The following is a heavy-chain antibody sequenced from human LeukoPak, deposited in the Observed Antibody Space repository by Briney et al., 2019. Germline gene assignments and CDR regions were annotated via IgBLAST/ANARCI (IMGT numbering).Heavy chain of an antibody. D-gene: IGHD3-22*01. CDR1: GFTFSSYA. V-gene: IGHV3-23*01. J-gene: IGHJ4*02. CDR2: ISGSGGST. Sequence: GGSLRLSCAASGFTFSSYAMSWVRQAPGKGLEWVSGISGSGGSTYYADSVKGRFTISRDNSKNTLYVQMNSLRAEDTAIYYCAKDKYHDSSGTFDYWGQGTLVTVSS. CDR3: AKDKYHDSSGTFDY.